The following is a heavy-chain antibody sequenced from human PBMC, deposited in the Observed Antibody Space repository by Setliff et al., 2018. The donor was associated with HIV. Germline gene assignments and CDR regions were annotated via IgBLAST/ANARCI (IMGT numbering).Heavy chain of an antibody. Sequence: ASVKVSCKASGDTFTSYYMHWVRRAPGQGLEWMGMISPSGASTKYAQRLQGRVTLTRDTSSSTVYVELSSLRSDDTALYYCAREAEQGERSSSWYFDYWGQGTLVTVSS. CDR1: GDTFTSYY. J-gene: IGHJ4*02. CDR2: ISPSGAST. D-gene: IGHD6-6*01. CDR3: AREAEQGERSSSWYFDY. V-gene: IGHV1-46*01.